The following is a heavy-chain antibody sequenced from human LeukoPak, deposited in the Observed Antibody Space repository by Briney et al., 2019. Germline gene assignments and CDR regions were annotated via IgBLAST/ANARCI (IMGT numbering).Heavy chain of an antibody. D-gene: IGHD6-19*01. V-gene: IGHV4-34*01. Sequence: KPSETLSLTCPVYGGSFSSYYWGWIRQPPGKGLEWIGEINHSGSTNYNPSLKSRVTISVDTSKNQFSLKLSSVTAADTAVYYCARRYSSGWYGYWGQGTLVTVSS. J-gene: IGHJ4*02. CDR2: INHSGST. CDR1: GGSFSSYY. CDR3: ARRYSSGWYGY.